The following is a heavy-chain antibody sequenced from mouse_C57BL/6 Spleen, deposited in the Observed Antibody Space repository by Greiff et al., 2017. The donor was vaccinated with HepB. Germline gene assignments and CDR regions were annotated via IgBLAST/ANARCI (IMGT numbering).Heavy chain of an antibody. V-gene: IGHV1-55*01. CDR1: GYTFTSYW. J-gene: IGHJ2*01. CDR2: IYPGSGST. CDR3: ARSSYDYDGFDY. Sequence: VQLQQPGAELVKPGASVKMSCKASGYTFTSYWITWVKQRPGQGLEWMGDIYPGSGSTNYNEKFKSKATLTVDTSSSTAYMQLSSLTSEDSAVYYCARSSYDYDGFDYWGQGTTLTVSS. D-gene: IGHD2-4*01.